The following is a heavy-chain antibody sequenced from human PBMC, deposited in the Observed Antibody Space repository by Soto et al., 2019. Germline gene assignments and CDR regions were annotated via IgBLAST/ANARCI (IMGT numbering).Heavy chain of an antibody. D-gene: IGHD2-2*02. CDR3: ARGSEYCSSTSSYNYYYYMDV. CDR1: GYTFTGYY. Sequence: ASVKVSCKASGYTFTGYYMHWVRQAPGQGLEWMGWINPNSGGTNYAQKFQGWVTMTRDTSISTAYMELSRLRSDDTAVYYCARGSEYCSSTSSYNYYYYMDVWGKGTTVTVSS. J-gene: IGHJ6*03. V-gene: IGHV1-2*04. CDR2: INPNSGGT.